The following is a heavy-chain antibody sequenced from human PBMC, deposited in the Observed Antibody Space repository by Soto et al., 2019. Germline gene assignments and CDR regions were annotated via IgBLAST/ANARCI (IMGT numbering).Heavy chain of an antibody. CDR3: GVVVAATAPFDY. V-gene: IGHV3-74*01. D-gene: IGHD2-15*01. J-gene: IGHJ4*02. Sequence: AGGSLRLSCAASGFTFSSYWMHWVRQAPGKGLVWVSRINSDGSSTSYADSVKGRFTISRDNAKNTLYLQMNSLRAEDTAVYYCGVVVAATAPFDYWGQGTLVTVSS. CDR1: GFTFSSYW. CDR2: INSDGSST.